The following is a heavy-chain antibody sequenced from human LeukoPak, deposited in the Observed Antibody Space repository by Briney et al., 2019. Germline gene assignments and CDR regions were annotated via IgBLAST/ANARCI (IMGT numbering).Heavy chain of an antibody. V-gene: IGHV4-30-4*02. Sequence: SETLSLTCTVSGGSISSGDYYWSWIRQPPGKGLEWIGYIYYSGSTYYNPSLKSRVTISVDTSKNQFSLKLSSVTAADTAVYYCARDPFPDYYGSGSYYSTNEDYYYGMDVWGQGTTVTVSS. CDR1: GGSISSGDYY. CDR3: ARDPFPDYYGSGSYYSTNEDYYYGMDV. CDR2: IYYSGST. J-gene: IGHJ6*02. D-gene: IGHD3-10*01.